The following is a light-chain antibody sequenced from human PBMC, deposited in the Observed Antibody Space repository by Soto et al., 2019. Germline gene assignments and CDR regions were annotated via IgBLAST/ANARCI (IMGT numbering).Light chain of an antibody. CDR2: DAS. Sequence: EIVLTQSPATLXLSPGERATXSXXASQSVSXYLAWYQQKPGQAPRLLMSDASNRATGIPARFSGSGSGTDFTLTISSLEPEDFAVYYCQQRSNWPLTFGGGTKVEIK. V-gene: IGKV3-11*01. CDR1: QSVSXY. CDR3: QQRSNWPLT. J-gene: IGKJ4*01.